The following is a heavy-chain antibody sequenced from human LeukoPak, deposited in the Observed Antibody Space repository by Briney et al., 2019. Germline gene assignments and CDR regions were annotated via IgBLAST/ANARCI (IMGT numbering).Heavy chain of an antibody. Sequence: GGSLRLSCAAYAFTLDDYAMDWVRHAPGKGLEWVLYISGDGGSTSHADSVKDRLTISRDNSRNSLYLQMNSLRTEDTALYYCAKDNGMGDCDNWGQGTLVTVSS. CDR1: AFTLDDYA. V-gene: IGHV3-43*02. CDR2: ISGDGGST. CDR3: AKDNGMGDCDN. J-gene: IGHJ4*02. D-gene: IGHD3-16*01.